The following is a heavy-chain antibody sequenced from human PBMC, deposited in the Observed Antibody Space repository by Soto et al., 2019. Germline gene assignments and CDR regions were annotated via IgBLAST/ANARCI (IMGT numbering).Heavy chain of an antibody. CDR2: IIPIFGTA. V-gene: IGHV1-69*13. CDR1: GGTFSSYA. D-gene: IGHD5-18*01. Sequence: GASVKVSCKASGGTFSSYAISWVRQAPGQGLEWMGGIIPIFGTANYAQKFQGRVTITADESTSTAYMELSSLRSEDTAVYYCARDPGGYSRNYYYGMDVWGQGTTVTVSS. CDR3: ARDPGGYSRNYYYGMDV. J-gene: IGHJ6*02.